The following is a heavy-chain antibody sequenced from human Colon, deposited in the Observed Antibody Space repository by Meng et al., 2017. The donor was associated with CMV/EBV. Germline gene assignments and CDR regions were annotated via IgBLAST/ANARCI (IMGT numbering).Heavy chain of an antibody. CDR3: ARDRGSSSPDY. D-gene: IGHD6-13*01. Sequence: EGSLRLSCAASGFTFSSYSMNWVRQAPGKGLEWVSSISSSSSYIYYADSVKGRFTISRDNAKNSLYLQMNSLRAEDTAVYYCARDRGSSSPDYWGQGTLVTVSS. V-gene: IGHV3-21*01. CDR1: GFTFSSYS. CDR2: ISSSSSYI. J-gene: IGHJ4*02.